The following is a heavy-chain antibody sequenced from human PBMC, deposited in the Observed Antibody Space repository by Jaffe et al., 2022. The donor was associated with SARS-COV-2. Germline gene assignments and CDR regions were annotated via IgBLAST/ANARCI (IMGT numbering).Heavy chain of an antibody. J-gene: IGHJ4*02. V-gene: IGHV3-9*01. CDR1: GFTFDDYA. Sequence: EVQLVESGGGLVQPGRSLRLSCAASGFTFDDYAMHWVRQAPGKGLEWVSGISWNSGSIGYADSVKGRFTISRDNAKNSLYLQMNSLRAEDTALYYCAKDSGSWTFFDYWGQGTLVTVSS. CDR2: ISWNSGSI. D-gene: IGHD1-26*01. CDR3: AKDSGSWTFFDY.